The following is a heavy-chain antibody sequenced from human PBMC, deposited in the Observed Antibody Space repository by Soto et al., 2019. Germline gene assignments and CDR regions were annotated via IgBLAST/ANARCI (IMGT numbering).Heavy chain of an antibody. Sequence: GGSLRLSCAASGFTFSSYGMHWVRQAPGKGLEWVAVISYDGSNKYYADSVKGRFTISRENSKNTLYLQMNSLRAEDTAVYYCAKDIYLQWLVHYYYYGMDVWGQGTTVTVSS. D-gene: IGHD6-19*01. J-gene: IGHJ6*02. CDR3: AKDIYLQWLVHYYYYGMDV. CDR2: ISYDGSNK. CDR1: GFTFSSYG. V-gene: IGHV3-30*18.